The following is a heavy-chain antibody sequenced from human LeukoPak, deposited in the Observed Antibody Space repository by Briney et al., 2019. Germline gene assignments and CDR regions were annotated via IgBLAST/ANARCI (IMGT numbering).Heavy chain of an antibody. D-gene: IGHD3-10*01. CDR3: ARSEYYYGSGSYYYYFDY. CDR2: ISSSGTTI. J-gene: IGHJ4*02. CDR1: GFTFSSYE. Sequence: GGSLRLSCAVSGFTFSSYEMIWVRQAPGKGLEWVSYISSSGTTIYYADSVKGRFTISRDNAKNSLYLQMNSLRAEDTAVYYCARSEYYYGSGSYYYYFDYWGQGTLVTVSS. V-gene: IGHV3-48*03.